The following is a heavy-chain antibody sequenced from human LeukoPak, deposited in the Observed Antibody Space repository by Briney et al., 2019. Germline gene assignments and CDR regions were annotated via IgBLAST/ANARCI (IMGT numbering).Heavy chain of an antibody. CDR2: ISYDGSNK. J-gene: IGHJ6*03. CDR3: ARDSPNTAMVPRVWYYYYYMDV. V-gene: IGHV3-30*04. D-gene: IGHD5-18*01. CDR1: GFTFSSYA. Sequence: GGSLRLSCAASGFTFSSYAMHWVRQAPGKGLEWVAVISYDGSNKYYADSVKGRFTISRDNSKNTLYLQMNSLRAEDTAVYYCARDSPNTAMVPRVWYYYYYMDVWGKGTTVTVSS.